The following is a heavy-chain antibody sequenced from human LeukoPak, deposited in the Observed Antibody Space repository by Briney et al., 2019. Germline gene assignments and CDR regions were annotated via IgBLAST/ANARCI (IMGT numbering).Heavy chain of an antibody. CDR1: GYTLTELS. V-gene: IGHV1-24*01. D-gene: IGHD3-22*01. J-gene: IGHJ4*02. CDR3: ATYNEGNYYDSSGYYSLDY. CDR2: FDSEDGET. Sequence: GASVKVSCKVSGYTLTELSMHWVRQAPGKGLEWMGGFDSEDGETIYAQKFQGRVTMTEDTSTDTAYMELSSLRSEDTAVYYCATYNEGNYYDSSGYYSLDYWGQGTLVTVSS.